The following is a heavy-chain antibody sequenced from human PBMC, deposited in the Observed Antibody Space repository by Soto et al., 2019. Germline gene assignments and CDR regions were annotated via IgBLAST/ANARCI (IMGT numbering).Heavy chain of an antibody. CDR3: ARDVGQYCSSTSCYSQAAGYYYMDV. CDR1: GFTFSSYW. Sequence: GGSLRLSCAASGFTFSSYWMSWVRQAPGKGLEWVANIKQDGSEKYYVDSVKGRFTISRDNAKNSLYLQMNSLRAEDTAVYYCARDVGQYCSSTSCYSQAAGYYYMDVWGKGTTVTVSS. CDR2: IKQDGSEK. V-gene: IGHV3-7*01. D-gene: IGHD2-2*01. J-gene: IGHJ6*03.